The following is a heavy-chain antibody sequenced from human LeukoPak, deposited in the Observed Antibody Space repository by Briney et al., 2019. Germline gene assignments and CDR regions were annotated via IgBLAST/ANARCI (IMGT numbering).Heavy chain of an antibody. CDR3: ARAGEEDSSGYFDY. D-gene: IGHD3-22*01. CDR1: GGSFSGYY. Sequence: PSETLSLTCAVYGGSFSGYYWSWIRQPPGKGLEWIGEINHSGSTNYNPSLKSRVTISVDTSKNQFSLKLSSVTAADTAVYYCARAGEEDSSGYFDYWGRGTLVTVSS. V-gene: IGHV4-34*01. CDR2: INHSGST. J-gene: IGHJ4*02.